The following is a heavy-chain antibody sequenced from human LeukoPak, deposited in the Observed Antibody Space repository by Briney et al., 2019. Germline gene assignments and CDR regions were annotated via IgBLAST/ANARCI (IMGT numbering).Heavy chain of an antibody. CDR2: IKQDGSQK. Sequence: GGSLRLSCAPSGFTFSTYWMSWVRQAPGKGLEWVANIKQDGSQKYYVDSVRGRFTISRDNAKNSLYLQINSLRAEDTALYYCARYRVVVPAAIFYYYYYMDVWGKGTTVTVSS. CDR3: ARYRVVVPAAIFYYYYYMDV. D-gene: IGHD2-2*02. J-gene: IGHJ6*03. CDR1: GFTFSTYW. V-gene: IGHV3-7*03.